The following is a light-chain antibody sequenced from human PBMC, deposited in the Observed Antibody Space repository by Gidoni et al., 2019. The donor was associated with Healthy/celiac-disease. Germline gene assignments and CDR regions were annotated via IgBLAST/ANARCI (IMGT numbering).Light chain of an antibody. V-gene: IGKV3-15*01. CDR1: QSDSSN. CDR3: QQYNNWPPGDT. Sequence: EIVMTQSPATLSVSPGERATLSCRASQSDSSNLAWYQQKPGQAPRLLIYGASTRATGIPARFSGSGSGTEFTLTISSLQSEDFAVYYCQQYNNWPPGDTFGQGTKLEIK. J-gene: IGKJ2*01. CDR2: GAS.